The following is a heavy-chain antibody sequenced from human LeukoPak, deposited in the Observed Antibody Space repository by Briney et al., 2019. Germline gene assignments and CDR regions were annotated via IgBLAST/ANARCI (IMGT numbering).Heavy chain of an antibody. Sequence: GGSLRLSCAASGFTVSSNYMSWVRQAPGKGLEWVSVIYSGGSTYYADSVKGRFTISRDNSKNTLYLQMNSLRAEDTAVYYCARAILEAFYYDSSGYWAYFDYWGQGTLVTVSS. J-gene: IGHJ4*02. D-gene: IGHD3-22*01. CDR1: GFTVSSNY. CDR3: ARAILEAFYYDSSGYWAYFDY. V-gene: IGHV3-53*01. CDR2: IYSGGST.